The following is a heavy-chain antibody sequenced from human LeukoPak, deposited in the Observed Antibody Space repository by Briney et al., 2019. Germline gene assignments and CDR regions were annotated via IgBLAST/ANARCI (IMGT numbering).Heavy chain of an antibody. CDR2: IYHSGST. CDR3: ARARGSSTAYDAFDI. Sequence: SETLSLTCAVSGYSISSGCYWGWIRQPPGKGLEWIGSIYHSGSTYNNPSLKSRVTISVDTSKNQCSLKLGSVTAADTAVYYCARARGSSTAYDAFDIWGQGTMVTVSS. J-gene: IGHJ3*02. D-gene: IGHD1-26*01. V-gene: IGHV4-38-2*01. CDR1: GYSISSGCY.